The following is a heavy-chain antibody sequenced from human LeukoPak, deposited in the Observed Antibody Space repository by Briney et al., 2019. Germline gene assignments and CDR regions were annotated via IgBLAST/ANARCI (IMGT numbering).Heavy chain of an antibody. CDR2: ISSSSSYI. J-gene: IGHJ4*02. CDR1: GFSFSSHT. D-gene: IGHD3-22*01. CDR3: ARGHPPYYYDSSGNPTPGAY. V-gene: IGHV3-21*01. Sequence: PGGSLRLSCAASGFSFSSHTMIWVRQAPGKGLEWVSSISSSSSYIYYADSLKGRFTISRDNAKNSLYLQMNSLRAEDTAVYYCARGHPPYYYDSSGNPTPGAYWGQGTLVTVSS.